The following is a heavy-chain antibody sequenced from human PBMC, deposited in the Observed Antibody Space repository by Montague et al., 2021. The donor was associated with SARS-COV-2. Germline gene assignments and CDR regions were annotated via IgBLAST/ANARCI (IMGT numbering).Heavy chain of an antibody. D-gene: IGHD6-13*01. CDR1: RGSISSGGNY. CDR3: ARGRRYSSTWYGAFDP. CDR2: SYYSGST. J-gene: IGHJ5*02. V-gene: IGHV4-31*03. Sequence: TLSLTCTVSRGSISSGGNYWSWIRQHPVKGLEWIGYSYYSGSTYYTPYLKIRVSISVDTSKNQFSLKLISVAAADTSVYYCARGRRYSSTWYGAFDPWGQGMQVTVSS.